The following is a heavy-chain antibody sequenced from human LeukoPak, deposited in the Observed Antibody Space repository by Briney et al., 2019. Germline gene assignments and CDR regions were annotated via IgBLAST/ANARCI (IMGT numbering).Heavy chain of an antibody. V-gene: IGHV3-33*01. D-gene: IGHD2-15*01. CDR2: IWYDGSNK. Sequence: GGSLRLSCVASGFTFSSYGVYWVRQAPGKGLEWVAVIWYDGSNKYYADSVKGRFTISRDNSKNTLYLQMNSLRAEDTAVYYCARVLCSGGTCLDAFDIWGQGTMVTVSS. J-gene: IGHJ3*02. CDR1: GFTFSSYG. CDR3: ARVLCSGGTCLDAFDI.